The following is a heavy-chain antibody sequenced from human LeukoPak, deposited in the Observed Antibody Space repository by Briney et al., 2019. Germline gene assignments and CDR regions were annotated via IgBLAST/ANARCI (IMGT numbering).Heavy chain of an antibody. Sequence: PGGSLRLSCAASGFIFSNYQMNWVRQAPGKGLEWVAVISYDGSNKYYVDSVKGRFTISRDNAKNSLYLQMNSLRAEDTAVYYCARVHFKLWSDNPTFDYWGQGTLVTVSS. D-gene: IGHD3-3*01. V-gene: IGHV3-30*03. CDR2: ISYDGSNK. J-gene: IGHJ4*02. CDR1: GFIFSNYQ. CDR3: ARVHFKLWSDNPTFDY.